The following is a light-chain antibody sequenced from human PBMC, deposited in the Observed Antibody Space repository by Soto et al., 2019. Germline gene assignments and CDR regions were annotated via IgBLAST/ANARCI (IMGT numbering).Light chain of an antibody. V-gene: IGLV2-14*02. CDR2: EVS. CDR1: SSDVGSYNL. Sequence: QSALTQPASVSGSPGQSITISCTGTSSDVGSYNLVSWYQQHPGKAPKLMIYEVSNRPSGVSNRFSGSKSGNTASLTISGLQAEDEADYYCASYTSSRLWVFGGGTQLTVL. J-gene: IGLJ3*02. CDR3: ASYTSSRLWV.